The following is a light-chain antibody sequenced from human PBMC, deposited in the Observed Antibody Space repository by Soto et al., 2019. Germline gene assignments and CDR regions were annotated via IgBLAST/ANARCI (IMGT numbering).Light chain of an antibody. CDR3: CSYAGSNNLV. V-gene: IGLV2-8*01. CDR2: EVS. J-gene: IGLJ2*01. Sequence: QSALTQPPSASGSPGQSVTISCTGTSSDVGGYNYVSWYQQHPGKAPKFIIYEVSKRPSGVPDRFSGSKSGNTASLTVSGLQAEDEADYYCCSYAGSNNLVFGGGTKVTVL. CDR1: SSDVGGYNY.